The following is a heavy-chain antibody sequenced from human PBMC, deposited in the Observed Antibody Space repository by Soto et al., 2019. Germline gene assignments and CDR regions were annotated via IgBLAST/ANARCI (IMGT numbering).Heavy chain of an antibody. V-gene: IGHV1-69*01. CDR1: GGTFSSYA. J-gene: IGHJ6*02. D-gene: IGHD2-2*01. CDR2: IIPISGTA. Sequence: QVQLVQSGAEVKKPGSSVKVSCKASGGTFSSYAISWVRQAPGQGLEWMGGIIPISGTANYAQKFQGRVTITADESKSTAYMELSSLRYEDTAVYYCAKSQGRNTSVAIYYYYYSGMDVWGQGTKVTVSS. CDR3: AKSQGRNTSVAIYYYYYSGMDV.